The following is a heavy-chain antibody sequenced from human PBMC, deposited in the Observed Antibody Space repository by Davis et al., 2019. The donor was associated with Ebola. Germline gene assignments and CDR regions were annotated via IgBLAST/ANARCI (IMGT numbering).Heavy chain of an antibody. V-gene: IGHV3-30-3*01. CDR1: GFTFRSYD. Sequence: PGGSLRLSCAASGFTFRSYDVHWVRQAPGKGLEWVAVISYDGSNKYYADSAKGRFTISRDNSKNTLYLQINSLRGEDTAIYYCARDIGSYNDHYYGLDVWGQGTTVTVSS. J-gene: IGHJ6*02. CDR3: ARDIGSYNDHYYGLDV. CDR2: ISYDGSNK. D-gene: IGHD1-26*01.